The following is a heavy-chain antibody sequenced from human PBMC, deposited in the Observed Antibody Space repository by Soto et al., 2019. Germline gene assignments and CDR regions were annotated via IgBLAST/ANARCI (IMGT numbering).Heavy chain of an antibody. CDR1: GFTFDDYA. CDR3: AKVLPPLWFGESCFDY. CDR2: ISWNSGSI. D-gene: IGHD3-10*01. J-gene: IGHJ4*02. Sequence: GWSLRLSCAASGFTFDDYAMHWVRQAPGKGLEWVSGISWNSGSIGYADSVKGRFTISRDNAKNSLYLQMNSLRAEDTALYYCAKVLPPLWFGESCFDYWGQGTLVTVSS. V-gene: IGHV3-9*01.